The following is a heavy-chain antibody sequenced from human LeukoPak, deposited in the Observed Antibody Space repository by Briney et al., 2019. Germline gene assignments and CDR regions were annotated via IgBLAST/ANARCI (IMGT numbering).Heavy chain of an antibody. D-gene: IGHD2-15*01. V-gene: IGHV3-74*01. CDR3: ARVPVVASPMAFAY. CDR2: INSDGSST. Sequence: GGSLRLSCAASGFTFSSYWMHWVRQAPGKGLVWVSRINSDGSSTSYADSVKGRFTISRDNAKNTLYLQMNSLRAEDTAVYYCARVPVVASPMAFAYWAREPWSPSPQ. CDR1: GFTFSSYW. J-gene: IGHJ4*02.